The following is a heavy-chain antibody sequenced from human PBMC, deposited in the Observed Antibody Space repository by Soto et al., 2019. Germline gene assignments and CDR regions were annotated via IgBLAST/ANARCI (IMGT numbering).Heavy chain of an antibody. D-gene: IGHD1-1*01. Sequence: QVQLQESGPGLVKPSETLSLTCTVSGGSVSSYYWGWIRQPPGKGLEWIGQIYYSEGTSYNPSLKSRVTISLDTFENQFSLKLRSVTAADTAVYYCARRGTQIWGFDDWGQGALVTVTS. J-gene: IGHJ4*02. CDR2: IYYSEGT. V-gene: IGHV4-59*08. CDR3: ARRGTQIWGFDD. CDR1: GGSVSSYY.